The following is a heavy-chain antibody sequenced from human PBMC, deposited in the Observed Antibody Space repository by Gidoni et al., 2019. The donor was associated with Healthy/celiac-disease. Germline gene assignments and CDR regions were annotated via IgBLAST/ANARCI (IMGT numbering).Heavy chain of an antibody. J-gene: IGHJ4*02. CDR3: ARRGPVSGLDY. V-gene: IGHV5-51*01. CDR2: IYPVDSDT. Sequence: EVQLVQAGAEVKKPGESLKISCKCAGYSFTSYWIGWVRQMPWKGLEWMGIIYPVDSDTRYSPSFHGQVSISADKSISTAYLQWSSLKASDTAIYYCARRGPVSGLDYWGQGTLVTVSS. D-gene: IGHD6-19*01. CDR1: GYSFTSYW.